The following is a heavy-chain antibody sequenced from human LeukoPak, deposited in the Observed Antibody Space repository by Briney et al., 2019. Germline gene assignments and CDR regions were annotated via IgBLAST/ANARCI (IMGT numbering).Heavy chain of an antibody. V-gene: IGHV1-46*03. CDR3: AREDCSSTSCYLIGWFEP. D-gene: IGHD2-2*01. CDR2: INPSGGST. CDR1: GYTFTSFY. J-gene: IGHJ5*02. Sequence: ASVKVSCEASGYTFTSFYMHWVRQAPGQGLEWMGIINPSGGSTSYAQKFQGRVTITKDTSTSTVYMELSSPRSEDAAVYYCAREDCSSTSCYLIGWFEPWGQGTLVTVSS.